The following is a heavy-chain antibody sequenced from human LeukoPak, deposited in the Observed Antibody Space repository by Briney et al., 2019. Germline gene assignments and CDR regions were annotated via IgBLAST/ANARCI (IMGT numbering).Heavy chain of an antibody. Sequence: TSETLSLTCTVSGGSISTYYWSWIRQPPGKGLEWIGYISYSGSTDYNPSLKSRVTISVDRSKNQFSLKLSSVTAADTAVYYCARDDRTVYYYYYYMDVWGKGTTVTVSS. CDR3: ARDDRTVYYYYYYMDV. CDR2: ISYSGST. V-gene: IGHV4-59*12. J-gene: IGHJ6*03. D-gene: IGHD1-14*01. CDR1: GGSISTYY.